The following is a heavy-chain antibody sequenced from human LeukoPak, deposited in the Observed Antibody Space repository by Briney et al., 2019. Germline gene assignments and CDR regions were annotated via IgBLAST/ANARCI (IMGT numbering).Heavy chain of an antibody. CDR1: RFTFITYN. V-gene: IGHV3-21*01. J-gene: IGHJ6*03. CDR2: ISSTSSSYR. CDR3: AREHSGYDFPGRDYYYMDV. D-gene: IGHD5-12*01. Sequence: GGSLRLSCAASRFTFITYNMNWVRQAPGKGLEWVSSISSTSSSYRYYADSVKGRFTISRDNDKNSLYLQMNSLRAEDTAVYYCAREHSGYDFPGRDYYYMDVWGKGTTVTVSS.